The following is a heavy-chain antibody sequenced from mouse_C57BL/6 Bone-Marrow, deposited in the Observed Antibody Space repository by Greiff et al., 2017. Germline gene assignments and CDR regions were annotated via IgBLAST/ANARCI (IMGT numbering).Heavy chain of an antibody. D-gene: IGHD3-2*02. CDR1: GFTFSSYG. Sequence: EVQLVESGGDLVKPGGSLKLSCAASGFTFSSYGMSWVRQTPDKRLEWVATISSGGSYTYYPDSVKGRFTISRDNAKNTLYLQMSSLKSEDTAMSYCARNQGRVLAYWGQGTLVTVSA. V-gene: IGHV5-6*01. CDR3: ARNQGRVLAY. CDR2: ISSGGSYT. J-gene: IGHJ3*01.